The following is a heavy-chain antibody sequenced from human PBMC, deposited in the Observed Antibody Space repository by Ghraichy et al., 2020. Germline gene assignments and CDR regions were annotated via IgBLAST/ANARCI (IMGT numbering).Heavy chain of an antibody. V-gene: IGHV3-30*18. CDR1: GFTFSSYG. Sequence: GGSLTLSCAASGFTFSSYGMHWVRQAPGKGLEWVAVISYDGSNKYYANSVKGRFTISRDNSKNTLYLQMNSLRAEDTAVYYCAKDINLLELWYGMDVWGQGTPVTVS. D-gene: IGHD1-7*01. CDR3: AKDINLLELWYGMDV. CDR2: ISYDGSNK. J-gene: IGHJ6*02.